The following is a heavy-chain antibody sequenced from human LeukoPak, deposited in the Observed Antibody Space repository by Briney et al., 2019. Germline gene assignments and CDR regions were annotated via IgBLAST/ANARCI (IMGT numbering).Heavy chain of an antibody. Sequence: SETLSLTCAVYGGSFSGYYWSWIRQPPGKGLEWIGEINHSGSTNYNPSLKSRVTISVDTSKNQFSLKLSSVTAADTAVYYCAREGYEDGHWFDPWGQGTLVIVSS. CDR2: INHSGST. CDR3: AREGYEDGHWFDP. J-gene: IGHJ5*02. D-gene: IGHD5-12*01. V-gene: IGHV4-34*01. CDR1: GGSFSGYY.